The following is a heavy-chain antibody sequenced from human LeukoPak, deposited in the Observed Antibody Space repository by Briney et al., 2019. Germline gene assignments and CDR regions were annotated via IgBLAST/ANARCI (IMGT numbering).Heavy chain of an antibody. Sequence: SETLSLTCTVSGGSISSYYWSWIRQPPGKGLEWIGYIYYSGSTNYNPSLKSRVTISVGTSKNQFPLKLSSVTAADTAVYYCARFPSDSSGYNDAFDIWGQGTMVTVSS. CDR1: GGSISSYY. D-gene: IGHD3-22*01. J-gene: IGHJ3*02. V-gene: IGHV4-59*01. CDR2: IYYSGST. CDR3: ARFPSDSSGYNDAFDI.